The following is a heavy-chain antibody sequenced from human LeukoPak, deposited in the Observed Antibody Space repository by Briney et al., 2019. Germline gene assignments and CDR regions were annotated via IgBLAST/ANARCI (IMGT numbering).Heavy chain of an antibody. V-gene: IGHV1-69*04. CDR1: GGPFSSYA. D-gene: IGHD3-22*01. Sequence: SVKVSCRASGGPFSSYAISWVRPAPGQGLEWMVRHIPILGIINYEQKFQGRVTITADKSTSTAYMELISMRSEDTAVYYCARCPKSYYDNRGYYYDAQLDYWGQGTLVTVSS. J-gene: IGHJ4*02. CDR3: ARCPKSYYDNRGYYYDAQLDY. CDR2: HIPILGII.